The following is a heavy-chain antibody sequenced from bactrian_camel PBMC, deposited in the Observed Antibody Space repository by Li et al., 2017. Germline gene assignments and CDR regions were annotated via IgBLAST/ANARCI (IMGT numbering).Heavy chain of an antibody. J-gene: IGHJ6*01. Sequence: HVQLVESGGGLVQPGGSLRLSCAASGFTFDDYAMGWIRQAPGKGLEWVSGIFSDGSGTQYTDSVKGRFTISRDNAKNTLYLQMNSLKPEDTAVYYCAAERVIAAMGGAEDFAYWGQGTQVTVS. CDR3: AAERVIAAMGGAEDFAY. V-gene: IGHV3S7*01. CDR1: GFTFDDYA. CDR2: IFSDGSGT. D-gene: IGHD4*01.